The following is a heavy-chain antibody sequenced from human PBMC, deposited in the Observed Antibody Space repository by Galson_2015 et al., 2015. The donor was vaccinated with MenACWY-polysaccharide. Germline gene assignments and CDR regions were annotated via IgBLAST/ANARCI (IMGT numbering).Heavy chain of an antibody. V-gene: IGHV3-30*18. CDR1: GFTFSSYG. D-gene: IGHD3-9*01. J-gene: IGHJ3*02. CDR3: AKEPYYDILTGYYRGAFDI. Sequence: SLRLSCAASGFTFSSYGMHWVRQAPGKGLEWVAVISYDGSNKYYADSVKGRFTISRDNSKNTLYPQMNSLRAEDTAVYYCAKEPYYDILTGYYRGAFDIWGQGTMVTVSS. CDR2: ISYDGSNK.